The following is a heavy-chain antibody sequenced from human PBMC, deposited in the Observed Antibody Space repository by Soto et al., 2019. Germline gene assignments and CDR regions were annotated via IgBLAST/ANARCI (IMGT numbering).Heavy chain of an antibody. J-gene: IGHJ6*02. CDR3: ARIKASGWYWDYYYYYGMDV. Sequence: SETLCLTCTVSGGSISSSSYYWGWIRQPPGKGLKWIGSIYYSGSTYYNPSLKSRVTISVDTSKNQFSLKLSSVTAADTAVYYCARIKASGWYWDYYYYYGMDVWGQGTTVTV. D-gene: IGHD6-19*01. CDR2: IYYSGST. CDR1: GGSISSSSYY. V-gene: IGHV4-39*01.